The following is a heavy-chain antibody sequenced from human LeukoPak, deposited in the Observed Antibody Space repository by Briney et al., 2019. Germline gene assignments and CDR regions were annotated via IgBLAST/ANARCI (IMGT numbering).Heavy chain of an antibody. CDR3: ATDFYGRSDY. CDR2: IYTSGST. Sequence: SQTLSLTCTVSGRSISSGSYYWSWIRQPAGKGLEWIGRIYTSGSTNYNPSLKSRVTISVDTSKNQFSLKLSSVTASDTAVYYFATDFYGRSDYWGQGTLVTVSS. D-gene: IGHD2/OR15-2a*01. J-gene: IGHJ4*02. V-gene: IGHV4-61*02. CDR1: GRSISSGSYY.